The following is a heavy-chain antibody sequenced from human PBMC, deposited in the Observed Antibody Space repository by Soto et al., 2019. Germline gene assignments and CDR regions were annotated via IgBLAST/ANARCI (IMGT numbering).Heavy chain of an antibody. CDR2: IWDDGSNK. CDR1: GFTFSSYV. CDR3: ARGGGGSSFDY. Sequence: QVQLVESGGGVVQPGRSLRLSCAASGFTFSSYVMHWVRQAPGKGVEWVAVIWDDGSNKYYADSVKGRFTISRDNSKNAMYLQMNSLRAEDTAVYYCARGGGGSSFDYWGQGTLVTVSS. V-gene: IGHV3-33*01. J-gene: IGHJ4*02. D-gene: IGHD3-16*01.